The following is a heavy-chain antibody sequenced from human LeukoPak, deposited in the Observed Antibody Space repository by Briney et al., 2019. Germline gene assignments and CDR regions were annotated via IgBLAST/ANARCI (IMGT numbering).Heavy chain of an antibody. CDR2: INPSGGST. D-gene: IGHD6-13*01. V-gene: IGHV1-46*01. CDR1: GYTFTSYH. J-gene: IGHJ4*02. Sequence: ASVKVSCKASGYTFTSYHMHWVRQAPGQGLEWMGIINPSGGSTSYAQKFQGRVTMTRDRSTRTVYVELSSLRFEDTAVYYCARGFTPGIAAAADYWGQGTLVTVSS. CDR3: ARGFTPGIAAAADY.